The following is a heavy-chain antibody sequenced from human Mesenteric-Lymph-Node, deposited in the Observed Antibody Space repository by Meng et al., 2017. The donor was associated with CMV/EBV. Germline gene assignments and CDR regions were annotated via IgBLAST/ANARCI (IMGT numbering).Heavy chain of an antibody. CDR2: ISSSSSYI. J-gene: IGHJ6*02. Sequence: GGSLRLSCAASGFTFSSYSMNWVRQAPGKGLEWVSSISSSSSYIYYADSVKGRFTISRDNSKNTLYLQMNSLRAEDTAVYYCWKYCSGGSCYQPSYYGMDVWGQGTTVTVSS. V-gene: IGHV3-21*01. CDR1: GFTFSSYS. D-gene: IGHD2-15*01. CDR3: WKYCSGGSCYQPSYYGMDV.